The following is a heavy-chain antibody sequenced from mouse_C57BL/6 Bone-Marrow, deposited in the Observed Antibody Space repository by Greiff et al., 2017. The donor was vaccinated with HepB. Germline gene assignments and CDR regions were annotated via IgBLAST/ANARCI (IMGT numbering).Heavy chain of an antibody. CDR1: GYTFTDYN. J-gene: IGHJ3*01. CDR2: SNPNNGGT. Sequence: EVQLQQSGPELVKPGASVKIPCKASGYTFTDYNMDWVKQSHGKSLEWIGDSNPNNGGTIYNQKFKGKATLTVDKSSSTAYMELRSLTSEDTAVYYCARHYSKFAWFAYWGQGTLVTVSA. D-gene: IGHD2-5*01. CDR3: ARHYSKFAWFAY. V-gene: IGHV1-18*01.